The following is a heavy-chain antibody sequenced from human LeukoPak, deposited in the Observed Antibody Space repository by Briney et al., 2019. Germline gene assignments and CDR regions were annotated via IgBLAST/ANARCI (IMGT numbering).Heavy chain of an antibody. CDR1: GGSISSGDYY. V-gene: IGHV4-30-4*01. CDR3: ARVEAMELFDY. J-gene: IGHJ4*02. CDR2: IYYSGST. D-gene: IGHD1-7*01. Sequence: SETLSLTCTVSGGSISSGDYYSSCIRQPPGKGLEWIGYIYYSGSTYYNPSPKSRVTISVDTSKNQFSLKLSSVTAADTAVYYCARVEAMELFDYWGQGTLVTVSS.